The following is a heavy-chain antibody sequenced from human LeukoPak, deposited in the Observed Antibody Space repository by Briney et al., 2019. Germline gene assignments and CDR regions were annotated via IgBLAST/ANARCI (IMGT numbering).Heavy chain of an antibody. CDR2: ISGSGGST. D-gene: IGHD3-10*01. CDR1: GFTFSSYA. CDR3: ATAPLIRGVIPNFDH. J-gene: IGHJ4*02. Sequence: PGGSLRLSCAASGFTFSSYAMSWVRQAPGKGLEWVSAISGSGGSTYYADSVKGRFTISRDNSKNTLYLQMNSLRAEDTAVYYCATAPLIRGVIPNFDHWGQGTLVTVSS. V-gene: IGHV3-23*01.